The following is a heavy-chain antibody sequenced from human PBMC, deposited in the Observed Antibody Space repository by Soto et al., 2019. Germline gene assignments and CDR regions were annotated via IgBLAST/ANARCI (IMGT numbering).Heavy chain of an antibody. CDR3: VRLGWVSTRRVDY. J-gene: IGHJ4*02. Sequence: SETLSLTCTVSGGSISSSSYYWGWIRQPPGKGLEWIGSIYYSGSTYYNPSLKSRVTISVDTSKNQFSLKLSPVTAADTAVYYCVRLGWVSTRRVDYLGQGTLLTVSS. CDR1: GGSISSSSYY. D-gene: IGHD6-19*01. V-gene: IGHV4-39*01. CDR2: IYYSGST.